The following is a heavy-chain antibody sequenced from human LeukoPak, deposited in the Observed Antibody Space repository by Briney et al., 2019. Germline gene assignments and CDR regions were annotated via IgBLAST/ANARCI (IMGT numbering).Heavy chain of an antibody. D-gene: IGHD4-17*01. Sequence: PGRSLRLSCEASGFTFNSHGMIWVRQAPGRGLEWISYISPGGDTIYNADSVKGRFTISRDNAKNSLSLHMNGLTDEDTATYHCARVRGPTVTTMYFDYWGQGTLVTVSS. V-gene: IGHV3-48*02. CDR2: ISPGGDTI. CDR3: ARVRGPTVTTMYFDY. CDR1: GFTFNSHG. J-gene: IGHJ4*02.